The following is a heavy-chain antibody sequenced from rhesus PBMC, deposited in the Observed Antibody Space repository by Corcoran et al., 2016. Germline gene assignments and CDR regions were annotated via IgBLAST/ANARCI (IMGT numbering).Heavy chain of an antibody. Sequence: QVQLQESGPGLVKPSETLSLTCAVSGGSISSGYSYWSWIRQPPGKGLEWIGYNTYRGGTSYNPPLKSRVTSSRDTSKTQFSLKLSSVTAADPAVYYCARSEMAVFWGQGVLVTVSS. CDR1: GGSISSGYSY. CDR2: NTYRGGT. D-gene: IGHD5-24*01. V-gene: IGHV4-122*02. J-gene: IGHJ4*01. CDR3: ARSEMAVF.